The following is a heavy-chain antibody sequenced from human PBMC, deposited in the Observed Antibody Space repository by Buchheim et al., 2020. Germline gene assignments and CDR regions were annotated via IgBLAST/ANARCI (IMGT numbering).Heavy chain of an antibody. J-gene: IGHJ6*02. CDR3: ARDPSGRGMDV. CDR1: GFTFSSYD. CDR2: VGMAGDT. Sequence: EVQLVESGGGLVQPGGSLRLSCAASGFTFSSYDMQWVRQVSGKGLEWVSAVGMAGDTHYSGSVRGRFTISRETAKTSVYLQMNNLRAGDTAVYYCARDPSGRGMDVWGQGTT. V-gene: IGHV3-13*04.